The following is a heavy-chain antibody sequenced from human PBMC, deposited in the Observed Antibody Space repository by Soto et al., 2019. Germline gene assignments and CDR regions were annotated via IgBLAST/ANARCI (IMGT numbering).Heavy chain of an antibody. V-gene: IGHV4-59*08. CDR2: IYYSGST. CDR3: ARLCGGDCGDTRYYYGMDV. Sequence: QVQLQESGPGLVKPSETLSLTCTVSGGSISSYYWSWIRQPPGKGLEWIGYIYYSGSTNYNPSLTSRVTISVDTSKNQFSLKLSSVTDADTAVYYCARLCGGDCGDTRYYYGMDVWGQGTTVTVSS. J-gene: IGHJ6*02. D-gene: IGHD2-21*02. CDR1: GGSISSYY.